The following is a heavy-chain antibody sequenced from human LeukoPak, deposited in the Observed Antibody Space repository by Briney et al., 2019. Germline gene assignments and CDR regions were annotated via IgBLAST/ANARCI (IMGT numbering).Heavy chain of an antibody. Sequence: GESLRLSCAAWGFTFSSYGMKWVRQAPGKGVEGVAYISESSSTIYYADCVKGRFTIYRDNEKNSLYLQLNSLRPEHTAVYYCARRFDYWGQGTLVTVSS. CDR1: GFTFSSYG. V-gene: IGHV3-48*01. CDR3: ARRFDY. CDR2: ISESSSTI. J-gene: IGHJ4*02.